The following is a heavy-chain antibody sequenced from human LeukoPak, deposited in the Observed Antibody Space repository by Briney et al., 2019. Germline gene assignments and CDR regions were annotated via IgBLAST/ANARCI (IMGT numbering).Heavy chain of an antibody. D-gene: IGHD3-10*01. CDR2: ISCTGIYT. CDR3: AREMSGSGNNY. CDR1: GFSFSRYA. V-gene: IGHV3-21*01. Sequence: PGGSLRLSCAASGFSFSRYAMNWVRQAPGQGLEWVSGISCTGIYTDYADSVRGRFTISRDNAKNSVYLHMNSLRVEDTAVYFCAREMSGSGNNYWGQGTMVAVSS. J-gene: IGHJ4*02.